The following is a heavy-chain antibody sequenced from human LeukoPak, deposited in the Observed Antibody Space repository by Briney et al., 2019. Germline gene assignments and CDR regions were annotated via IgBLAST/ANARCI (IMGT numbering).Heavy chain of an antibody. CDR2: IYPGDSDT. V-gene: IGHV5-51*01. D-gene: IGHD6-13*01. Sequence: GESLKISCKGSGYSFTSYWIGWVRQMPGKGLEWMGFIYPGDSDTRYSPSFQGQVTISADKSISTAYLQWSSLKASDSAMYYCARRGGTAAEDYYYYGMDVWGQGTTVTVSS. CDR3: ARRGGTAAEDYYYYGMDV. CDR1: GYSFTSYW. J-gene: IGHJ6*02.